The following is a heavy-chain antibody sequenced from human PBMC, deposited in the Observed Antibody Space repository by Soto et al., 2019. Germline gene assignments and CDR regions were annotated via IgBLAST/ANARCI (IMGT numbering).Heavy chain of an antibody. CDR3: AKDPGYSSGWTTGYFDY. Sequence: PGGSLRLSCAASGFTFSSYGMHWVRQAPGKGLEWVAVISYDGSNKYYADSVKGRFTISRDNSKNTLYLQMNSLRAEDTAVYYCAKDPGYSSGWTTGYFDYWGQGTLVMVSS. D-gene: IGHD6-19*01. CDR2: ISYDGSNK. V-gene: IGHV3-30*18. J-gene: IGHJ4*02. CDR1: GFTFSSYG.